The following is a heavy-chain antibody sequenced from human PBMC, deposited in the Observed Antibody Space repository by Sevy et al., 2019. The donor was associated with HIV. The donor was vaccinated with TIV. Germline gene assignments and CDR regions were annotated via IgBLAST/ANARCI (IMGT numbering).Heavy chain of an antibody. Sequence: SETLSLTCTVSGGSITSLYWNWIRQPPGKGLEWIANIYYNGHINYNPSLKSRVTSSIDTSKNQFSLRLSSVTAADTAMYYCAGGNAWGRGYSWGQGTLVTVSS. J-gene: IGHJ4*02. CDR3: AGGNAWGRGYS. V-gene: IGHV4-59*08. CDR1: GGSITSLY. CDR2: IYYNGHI. D-gene: IGHD1-26*01.